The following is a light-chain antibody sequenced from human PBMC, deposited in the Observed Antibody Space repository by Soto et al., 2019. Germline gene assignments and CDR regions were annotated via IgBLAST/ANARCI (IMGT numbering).Light chain of an antibody. V-gene: IGLV1-51*02. CDR2: EDN. CDR1: SSNIGRNF. J-gene: IGLJ3*02. CDR3: GTWDSSLSPNWV. Sequence: QSVLTQPPSVSAAPGQKVTISCSGSSSNIGRNFVSWYQQLPGTAPKLLIYEDNKRPSGIPDRFSGSKSGTSAALGITGLQTGDEAEYYFGTWDSSLSPNWVFGGGTKLTVL.